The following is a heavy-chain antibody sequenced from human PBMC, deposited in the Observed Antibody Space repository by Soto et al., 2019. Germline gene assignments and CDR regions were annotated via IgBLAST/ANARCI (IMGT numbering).Heavy chain of an antibody. CDR1: GFTFSSYG. J-gene: IGHJ6*02. D-gene: IGHD3-3*01. V-gene: IGHV3-30*18. CDR3: GKDFRILRFLECLSPARYGMDI. Sequence: GGSLRLSCAASGFTFSSYGMHWVRQAPGKGLEWVAVISYDGSNKYYADSVKGRFTISRDNSKNTLYLQMNSLRAEDTAVYYWGKDFRILRFLECLSPARYGMDIWGQGTTVTVSS. CDR2: ISYDGSNK.